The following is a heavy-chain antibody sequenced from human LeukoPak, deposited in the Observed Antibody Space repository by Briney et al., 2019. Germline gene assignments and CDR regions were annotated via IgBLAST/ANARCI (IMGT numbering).Heavy chain of an antibody. CDR2: IYYSGST. Sequence: SQTLSLTCTVSGGSISSGDYYWSWIRQPPGKGLEWIGYIYYSGSTYYNPSLKSRATISVDTSKNQFSLKLSSVTAADTAVYYCARDNTPMVRGVIIPYYYYGMDVWGQGTTVTVSS. V-gene: IGHV4-30-4*01. J-gene: IGHJ6*02. CDR1: GGSISSGDYY. D-gene: IGHD3-10*01. CDR3: ARDNTPMVRGVIIPYYYYGMDV.